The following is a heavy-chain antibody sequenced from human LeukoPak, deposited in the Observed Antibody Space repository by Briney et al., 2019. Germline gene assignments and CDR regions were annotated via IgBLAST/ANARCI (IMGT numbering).Heavy chain of an antibody. CDR3: ARGSNVDTSMVTPFDY. D-gene: IGHD5-18*01. Sequence: ASAKVSCTPSGYTFTGYYIHWVRQAPGQGLEWMGWMNPNSGGATYARQFQGRVTMTRDTSINTAYIEVSRLRSDDTAVYYCARGSNVDTSMVTPFDYWGQGTLVTVSS. CDR1: GYTFTGYY. V-gene: IGHV1-2*02. CDR2: MNPNSGGA. J-gene: IGHJ4*02.